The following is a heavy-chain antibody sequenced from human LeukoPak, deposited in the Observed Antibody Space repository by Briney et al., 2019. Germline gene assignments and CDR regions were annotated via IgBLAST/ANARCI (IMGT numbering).Heavy chain of an antibody. CDR2: INTDGTDT. CDR3: AKSNWFDP. V-gene: IGHV3-74*01. Sequence: GGSLRLSCGASGFIFSKQWMNWVRHAPGKGLVGVARINTDGTDTSYADSVKGRFTISRDNAKDTLYLQMNSLRPEDTAVYYCAKSNWFDPWGQGTLVTVSS. CDR1: GFIFSKQW. J-gene: IGHJ5*02.